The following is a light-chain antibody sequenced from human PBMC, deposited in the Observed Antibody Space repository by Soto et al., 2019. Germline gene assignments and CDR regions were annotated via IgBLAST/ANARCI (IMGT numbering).Light chain of an antibody. CDR2: VGTGGIVG. CDR3: GADHGSSGTNFVNV. CDR1: SGYSNYK. J-gene: IGLJ7*01. Sequence: QLVLTQPPSASASLGASVTLTCTLSSGYSNYKVDWYQQRPGKGPRFVMRVGTGGIVGSKGDVIPDRFSVSGSGLNRYLTIKNIQEEDESDYHCGADHGSSGTNFVNVFGGGTQLTVL. V-gene: IGLV9-49*01.